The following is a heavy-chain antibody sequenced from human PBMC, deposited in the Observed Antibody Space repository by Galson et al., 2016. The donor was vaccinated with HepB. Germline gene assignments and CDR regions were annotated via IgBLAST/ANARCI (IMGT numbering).Heavy chain of an antibody. CDR2: IWHDGSIK. J-gene: IGHJ6*03. D-gene: IGHD6-13*01. V-gene: IGHV3-33*01. Sequence: SLRLSCAASGFSFSTYGMHWVRQAPGKWLEWVAVIWHDGSIKYYGESVKGRFTISRDNSKNTLFLQMTALRVEDTAVYYCARDYSRSGPMYSYYYMDVWGKGTTVTVSS. CDR1: GFSFSTYG. CDR3: ARDYSRSGPMYSYYYMDV.